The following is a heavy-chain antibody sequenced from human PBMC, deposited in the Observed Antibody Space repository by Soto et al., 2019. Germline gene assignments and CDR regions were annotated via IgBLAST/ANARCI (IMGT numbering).Heavy chain of an antibody. CDR3: AYSSPSVVVITTAAFEI. Sequence: SGPTLVNPTQTLTLTCTFSGFSLSTSGVGVGWIRQPPGKALEWLALIYWNDDKRYSPSLKSRLTITKDTSKNQVVLTMTNMDPVYTATYSCAYSSPSVVVITTAAFEIWRQGTMVTVSS. D-gene: IGHD3-22*01. CDR2: IYWNDDK. J-gene: IGHJ3*02. V-gene: IGHV2-5*01. CDR1: GFSLSTSGVG.